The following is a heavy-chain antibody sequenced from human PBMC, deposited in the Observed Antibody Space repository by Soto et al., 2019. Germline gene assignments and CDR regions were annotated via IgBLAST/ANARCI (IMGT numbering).Heavy chain of an antibody. J-gene: IGHJ6*02. CDR3: ARMINIVARITSNGRDA. CDR1: GFTFSSYA. CDR2: ISYDGSNK. D-gene: IGHD5-12*01. Sequence: PGGSLRLSCAASGFTFSSYAMHWVRQAPGKGLEWVAVISYDGSNKYYADSVKGRFTISRDNSKNTLYLQMNSLRAEDTAGYYCARMINIVARITSNGRDAGGQGTRVTVSS. V-gene: IGHV3-30-3*01.